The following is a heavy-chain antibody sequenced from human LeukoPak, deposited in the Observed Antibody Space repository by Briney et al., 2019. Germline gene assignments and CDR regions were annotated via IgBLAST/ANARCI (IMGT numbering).Heavy chain of an antibody. CDR3: ARDGYNSWGAFDI. CDR1: GGSLSGYY. J-gene: IGHJ3*02. Sequence: PSETLSLTCAVYGGSLSGYYWSWFRQPPGKGLEWIGEVNHRGSTNYNPSLKSRVTISVDTSKNQFSLKLSSVTAADTAVYYCARDGYNSWGAFDIWGQGTMVTVSS. V-gene: IGHV4-34*01. D-gene: IGHD5-24*01. CDR2: VNHRGST.